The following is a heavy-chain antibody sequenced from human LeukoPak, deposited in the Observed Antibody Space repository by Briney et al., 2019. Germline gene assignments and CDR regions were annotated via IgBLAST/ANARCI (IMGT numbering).Heavy chain of an antibody. J-gene: IGHJ4*02. CDR2: ISNSANTI. CDR1: GFTFSDSY. Sequence: GGSLRLSCAASGFTFSDSYMSWIRQAPGKGLNWVSYISNSANTIYYADSVKGRFTISRDNAKNSLYLQMNSLRAEDTAVYYCARDGRFLEWLFTPDFDYWGQGTLVTVSS. V-gene: IGHV3-11*04. D-gene: IGHD3-3*01. CDR3: ARDGRFLEWLFTPDFDY.